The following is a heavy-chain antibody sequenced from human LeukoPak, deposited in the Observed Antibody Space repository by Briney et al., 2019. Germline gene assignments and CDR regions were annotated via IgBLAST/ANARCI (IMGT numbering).Heavy chain of an antibody. J-gene: IGHJ4*02. CDR3: ARGPTPYSSGWDY. V-gene: IGHV3-30*04. CDR2: ISYDGSNK. CDR1: GFTFSSYA. D-gene: IGHD6-19*01. Sequence: PGGSLRLSCAASGFTFSSYAMSWVRQAPGKGLEWVAVISYDGSNKYYADSVKGRFTISRDNSKNTLYLQMNSLRAEDTAVYYCARGPTPYSSGWDYWGQGTLVTVSP.